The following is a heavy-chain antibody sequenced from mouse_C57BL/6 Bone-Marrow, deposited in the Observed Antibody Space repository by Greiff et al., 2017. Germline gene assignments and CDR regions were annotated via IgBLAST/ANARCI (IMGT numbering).Heavy chain of an antibody. CDR1: GFNIKDDY. CDR2: IDPENGDT. CDR3: AARDDYDRAWFAY. J-gene: IGHJ3*01. V-gene: IGHV14-4*01. Sequence: EVQLQQSGAELVRPGASVKLSCTASGFNIKDDYMHWVKQRPEQGLEWIGWIDPENGDTEYASKFQGKATITADTSSNTAYLQLSSLTSEDTAVYYCAARDDYDRAWFAYWGQGTLVTVSA. D-gene: IGHD2-4*01.